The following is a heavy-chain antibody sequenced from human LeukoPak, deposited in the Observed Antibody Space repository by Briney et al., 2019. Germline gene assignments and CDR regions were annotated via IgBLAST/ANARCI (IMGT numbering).Heavy chain of an antibody. CDR1: VYTLTELS. CDR2: FDPEDGET. V-gene: IGHV1-24*01. D-gene: IGHD3-10*01. CDR3: ATVSSRMVRGVLSFDY. J-gene: IGHJ4*02. Sequence: ASVNVSCKVSVYTLTELSMHWVRQAPGHGVELMGGFDPEDGETIYAQKFQGRVTMTDDTSTDTAYMELSSLRSEDTAVYYCATVSSRMVRGVLSFDYWGQGTLVTVSS.